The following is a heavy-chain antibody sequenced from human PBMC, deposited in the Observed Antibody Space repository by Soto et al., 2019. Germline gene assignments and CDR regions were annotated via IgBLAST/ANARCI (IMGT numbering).Heavy chain of an antibody. Sequence: QVQLVQSGAEVKKPGSSVKVSCKASVGTFSSYAISWVRQAPGQGLEWMGGIIPIFGTADCAQKFQGRVTITADESTSTAYMELSSLRSEDTAVYYCASLIASAGPPHSPRYYYGMDVWGQGTTVTVSS. CDR3: ASLIASAGPPHSPRYYYGMDV. CDR2: IIPIFGTA. V-gene: IGHV1-69*12. CDR1: VGTFSSYA. J-gene: IGHJ6*02. D-gene: IGHD6-13*01.